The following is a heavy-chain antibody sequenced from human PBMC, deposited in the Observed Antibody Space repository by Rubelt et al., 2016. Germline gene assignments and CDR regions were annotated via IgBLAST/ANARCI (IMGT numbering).Heavy chain of an antibody. D-gene: IGHD6-13*01. J-gene: IGHJ3*02. CDR1: GGTFSSYA. CDR2: IIPIFGTA. CDR3: ARGGAAAADDNDAFDI. V-gene: IGHV1-69*01. Sequence: QVQLVQSGAEVKKPGSSVKVSCKASGGTFSSYAISWVRQAPGQGLEWMGGIIPIFGTANYAQKFQGRVTITADESTSPAYMELSSLRSEDTAVYYCARGGAAAADDNDAFDIWGQGTMVTVSS.